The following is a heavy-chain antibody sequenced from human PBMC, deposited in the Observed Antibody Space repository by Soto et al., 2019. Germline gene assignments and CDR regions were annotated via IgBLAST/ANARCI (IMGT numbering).Heavy chain of an antibody. CDR1: GFTFSSYS. J-gene: IGHJ6*02. Sequence: GGSVRLSCAASGFTFSSYSMNWVRQAPGKGLEWVSSISSSSSYIYYADSVKGRFTISRDNAKNSLYLQMNSLRAEDTAVYYCARDFGMPHLPTYGMDVWGQGTTVTVSS. D-gene: IGHD3-3*01. CDR3: ARDFGMPHLPTYGMDV. V-gene: IGHV3-21*01. CDR2: ISSSSSYI.